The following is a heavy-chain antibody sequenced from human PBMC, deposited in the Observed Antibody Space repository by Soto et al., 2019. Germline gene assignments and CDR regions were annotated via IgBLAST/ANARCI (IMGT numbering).Heavy chain of an antibody. CDR1: GYNFTSYG. V-gene: IGHV1-18*01. CDR2: ISAYNGNT. J-gene: IGHJ5*02. D-gene: IGHD6-13*01. CDR3: ARAPGYSSIGNWFDP. Sequence: ASVKVSCKASGYNFTSYGISWVRQAPGQGLEWMGWISAYNGNTNYAQKLQGRVTMTTDTSTSTAYMELRSLRSDDTAVYYCARAPGYSSIGNWFDPWGQGTLVTVSS.